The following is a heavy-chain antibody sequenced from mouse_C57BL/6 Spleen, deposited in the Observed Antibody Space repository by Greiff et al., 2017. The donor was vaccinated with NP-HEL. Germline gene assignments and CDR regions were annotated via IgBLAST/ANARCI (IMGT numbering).Heavy chain of an antibody. V-gene: IGHV1-15*01. J-gene: IGHJ1*03. CDR3: TRSDGKDWYFDV. Sequence: QVQLQQSGAELVRPGASVTLSCKASGYTFTDYEMHWVKQTPVHGLEWIGAIDPETGGTAYNQKFKGKAILTADKSSSTAYMELRSLTSEDSAVYYCTRSDGKDWYFDVWGTGTTVTVSS. D-gene: IGHD2-1*01. CDR1: GYTFTDYE. CDR2: IDPETGGT.